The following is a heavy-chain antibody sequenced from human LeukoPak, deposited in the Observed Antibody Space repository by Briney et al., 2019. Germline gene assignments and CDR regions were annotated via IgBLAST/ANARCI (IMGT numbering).Heavy chain of an antibody. CDR2: IIPIVGIA. D-gene: IGHD4-17*01. CDR3: ARGCYGDYYYYYGMDV. Sequence: SVKVSCKASGGTFSSYAISWVRQAPGQGLEWMGRIIPIVGIANYAKKFQGRVTITADKSTSTAYMELSSLRTEDTAVYYCARGCYGDYYYYYGMDVWGQGTTVTVSS. CDR1: GGTFSSYA. V-gene: IGHV1-69*04. J-gene: IGHJ6*02.